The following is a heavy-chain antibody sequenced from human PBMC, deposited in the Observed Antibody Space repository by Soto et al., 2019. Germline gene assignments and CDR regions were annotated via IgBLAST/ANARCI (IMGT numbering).Heavy chain of an antibody. CDR2: FTSGGST. D-gene: IGHD6-19*01. Sequence: EVQLLESGGDLVQPGGSLRLSCAASGFIFSNYAMTWVRQAPGKGPEWVSTFTSGGSTYYRDTVKGRFTISRDNPKNTLYLQMNSLRAEDTAVYYCARTDKYNSQSSGWANRFDYWGQGTLVTVSS. J-gene: IGHJ4*02. CDR3: ARTDKYNSQSSGWANRFDY. CDR1: GFIFSNYA. V-gene: IGHV3-23*01.